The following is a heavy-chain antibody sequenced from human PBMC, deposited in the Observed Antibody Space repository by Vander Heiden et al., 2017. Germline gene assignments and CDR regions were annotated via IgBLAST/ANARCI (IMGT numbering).Heavy chain of an antibody. V-gene: IGHV3-30-3*01. CDR1: GFTFSSYA. D-gene: IGHD5-18*01. Sequence: QVQLVESGGGVVQPGRSLRLPCAASGFTFSSYAMHWVRQAPGKGLEWVAVISYDGSNKYYADSVKGRFTISRDNSKNTLYLQMNSLRAEDTAVYYCARDTAMGTYYYYGMDVWGQGTTVTVSS. J-gene: IGHJ6*02. CDR3: ARDTAMGTYYYYGMDV. CDR2: ISYDGSNK.